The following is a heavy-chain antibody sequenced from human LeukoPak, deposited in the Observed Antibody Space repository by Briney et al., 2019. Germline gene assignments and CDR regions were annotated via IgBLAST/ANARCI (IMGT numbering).Heavy chain of an antibody. Sequence: PGGSLRLSCAASGFTFSSYGMHWVRQAPGKGLEWVAVIWYDGSNKYYADSVKGRFTISRDNSKNTLYLQMNSLRAEDTAVYYCAKNVVWSGYYPYYYYYYMDVWGKGTTVTVSS. J-gene: IGHJ6*03. CDR1: GFTFSSYG. CDR3: AKNVVWSGYYPYYYYYYMDV. D-gene: IGHD3-3*01. CDR2: IWYDGSNK. V-gene: IGHV3-33*06.